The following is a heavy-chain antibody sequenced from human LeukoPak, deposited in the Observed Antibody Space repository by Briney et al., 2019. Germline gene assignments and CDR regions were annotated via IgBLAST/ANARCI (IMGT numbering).Heavy chain of an antibody. CDR1: GFTFSSYW. Sequence: GGSLRLSCAASGFTFSSYWMSWVRQAPEKGLEWVANIKQDGSEKYYVDSVKGRFTISRDNAKNSLYLQMNSLRAEDTAVYYCARDPYYDSSGYYDHDAFDIWGQGTMVTVSS. CDR2: IKQDGSEK. D-gene: IGHD3-22*01. J-gene: IGHJ3*02. CDR3: ARDPYYDSSGYYDHDAFDI. V-gene: IGHV3-7*01.